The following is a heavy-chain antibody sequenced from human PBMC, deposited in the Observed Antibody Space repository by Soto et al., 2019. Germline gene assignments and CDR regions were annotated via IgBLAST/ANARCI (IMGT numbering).Heavy chain of an antibody. CDR1: GGTFSSYT. J-gene: IGHJ6*03. D-gene: IGHD2-21*01. Sequence: QVQLVQSGAEVKKPGSSVKVSCKASGGTFSSYTISWVRQAPGQGLDGMGRIIPILGIANYAQKFQGRVTITADKSTSTAYMELSSLRYDDTAVYYCARAPFSSIRSYYYYMYVWGKGTTVTVSS. CDR2: IIPILGIA. V-gene: IGHV1-69*02. CDR3: ARAPFSSIRSYYYYMYV.